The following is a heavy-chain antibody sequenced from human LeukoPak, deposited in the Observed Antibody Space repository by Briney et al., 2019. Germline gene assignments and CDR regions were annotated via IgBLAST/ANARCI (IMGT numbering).Heavy chain of an antibody. D-gene: IGHD1-1*01. CDR1: GFTFSSYA. CDR3: AGVPTGTTGFDY. V-gene: IGHV3-23*01. J-gene: IGHJ4*02. Sequence: PGGSLRLSCAASGFTFSSYAMRWVRQAPGKGLEWVSVISGSRIKTYYADSVKGRFTISRDNSKITLYVQMNSLRAEDTAVYYCAGVPTGTTGFDYWGQGTLVTVSS. CDR2: ISGSRIKT.